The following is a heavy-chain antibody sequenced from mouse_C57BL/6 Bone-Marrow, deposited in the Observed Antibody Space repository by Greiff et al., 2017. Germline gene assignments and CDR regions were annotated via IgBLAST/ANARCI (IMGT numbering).Heavy chain of an antibody. CDR2: ISYDGSN. J-gene: IGHJ3*01. CDR1: GYSITSGYY. Sequence: EVQLQESGPGLVKPSQSLSLTCSVTGYSITSGYYWNWIRQFPGNKLEWMGYISYDGSNNYNPSLKNRISITRDTSKNQFFLKLNSVTTEDTATYYCAREGSSGYGGFAYWGQGTLVTVSA. V-gene: IGHV3-6*01. D-gene: IGHD3-2*02. CDR3: AREGSSGYGGFAY.